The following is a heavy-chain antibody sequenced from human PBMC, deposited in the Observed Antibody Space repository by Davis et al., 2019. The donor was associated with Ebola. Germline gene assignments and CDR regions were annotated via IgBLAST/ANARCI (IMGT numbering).Heavy chain of an antibody. CDR1: GYTFTSYD. Sequence: ASVKVSCKASGYTFTSYDINWVRQATGQGLEWMGWMNPNSGNTGYAQKFQGRVTMTRNTSISTAYMELSSLRSEDTAVYYCARMVSEKWIQLWTTPWFDPWGQGTPVTVSS. CDR2: MNPNSGNT. D-gene: IGHD5-18*01. J-gene: IGHJ5*02. CDR3: ARMVSEKWIQLWTTPWFDP. V-gene: IGHV1-8*01.